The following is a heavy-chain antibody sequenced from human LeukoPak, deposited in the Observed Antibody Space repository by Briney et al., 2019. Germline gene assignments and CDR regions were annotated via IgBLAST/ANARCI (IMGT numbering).Heavy chain of an antibody. J-gene: IGHJ4*02. CDR1: GFTFSSYG. CDR3: AKDYYGSGVAGRFDY. V-gene: IGHV3-23*01. Sequence: GGSLRLSCAASGFTFSSYGMSWVRQAPGKGLEWVSAISGSGGSTYYADSVKGRFTISRDNSKNTLYLQMNSLRAEDTAVYYCAKDYYGSGVAGRFDYWGQGTLVTVSS. CDR2: ISGSGGST. D-gene: IGHD3-10*01.